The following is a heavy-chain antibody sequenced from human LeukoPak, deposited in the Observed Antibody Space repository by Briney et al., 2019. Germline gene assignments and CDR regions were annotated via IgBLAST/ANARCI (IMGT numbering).Heavy chain of an antibody. CDR3: ARVLLWFGEAIDY. CDR1: GFIFSDYY. J-gene: IGHJ4*02. Sequence: GGSLRLSCAASGFIFSDYYMSWIRQAPGKGLEWVSYISSSGSTIYYADSVKGRFTIARDNAKNSLYLQMNSLRAEDTAVYYCARVLLWFGEAIDYWGQGTLVTVSS. CDR2: ISSSGSTI. V-gene: IGHV3-11*01. D-gene: IGHD3-10*01.